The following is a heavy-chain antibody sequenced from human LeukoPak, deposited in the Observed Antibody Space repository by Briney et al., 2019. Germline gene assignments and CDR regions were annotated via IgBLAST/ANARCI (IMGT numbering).Heavy chain of an antibody. Sequence: PSDTLSLTCTVSGDSISGYYWSWIRQPPGKGLEWIGYINYSGSTTYTPSLKSRVIISVDTSNNQFSLKLSSVTAADTAVYYCARAVNHGYSDYWGQGTLVTVSS. V-gene: IGHV4-59*07. D-gene: IGHD3-22*01. CDR3: ARAVNHGYSDY. CDR1: GDSISGYY. J-gene: IGHJ4*02. CDR2: INYSGST.